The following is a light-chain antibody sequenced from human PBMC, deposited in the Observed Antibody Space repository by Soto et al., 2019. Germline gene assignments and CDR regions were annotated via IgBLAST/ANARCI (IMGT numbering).Light chain of an antibody. V-gene: IGKV2-28*01. CDR2: LGS. CDR3: MQVLQAEFT. CDR1: QSLLLSSGHNY. Sequence: EMVSTQSPLSLPVTPGDSASLSCRSSQSLLLSSGHNYLAWSVQTPGQSPQLLISLGSPRAYGVPDRFSRSGSGTDFTLKISRVVAEDVGIYYWMQVLQAEFTCCPGTKVXI. J-gene: IGKJ3*01.